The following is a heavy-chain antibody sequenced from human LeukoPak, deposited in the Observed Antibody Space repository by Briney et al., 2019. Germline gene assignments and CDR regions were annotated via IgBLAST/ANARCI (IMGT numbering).Heavy chain of an antibody. CDR2: INGDGSST. D-gene: IGHD1-26*01. Sequence: GGSLRLSCAASGFTFSSYWMHWVRQAPGKGLVWVSRINGDGSSTSYADSVKGRFTISRDNAKNTVYLQMNSLRAEDTAVYYCAREWELLGGDFDYWGQGTLVTVSS. V-gene: IGHV3-74*01. CDR1: GFTFSSYW. J-gene: IGHJ4*02. CDR3: AREWELLGGDFDY.